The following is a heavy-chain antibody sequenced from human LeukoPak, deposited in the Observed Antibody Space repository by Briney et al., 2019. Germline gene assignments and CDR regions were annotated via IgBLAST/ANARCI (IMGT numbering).Heavy chain of an antibody. CDR3: AKGQNYYDSSGYYY. J-gene: IGHJ4*02. D-gene: IGHD3-22*01. Sequence: GGSLRLSCTASGFTFNSYWMHWVRQAAGKGLVWVSRINSDGSITDYADSVKGRFTISRDNAKNTLYLQMNRLRAEDTAVYYCAKGQNYYDSSGYYYWGQGTLVTVSS. CDR1: GFTFNSYW. V-gene: IGHV3-74*01. CDR2: INSDGSIT.